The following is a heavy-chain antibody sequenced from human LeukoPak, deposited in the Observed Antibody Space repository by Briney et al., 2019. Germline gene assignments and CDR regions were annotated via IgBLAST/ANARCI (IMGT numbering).Heavy chain of an antibody. J-gene: IGHJ6*02. CDR3: ASIVGATTRYYYGMDV. V-gene: IGHV4-34*01. CDR1: GGSFSGYY. Sequence: PSETLSLTCAVYGGSFSGYYWSWIRQPPGKGLEWIGEINHSGSTNYNPSLKSRVTISVDTSKNQFSLKLSSVTAADTAVYYCASIVGATTRYYYGMDVWGQGTTVTVSS. CDR2: INHSGST. D-gene: IGHD1-26*01.